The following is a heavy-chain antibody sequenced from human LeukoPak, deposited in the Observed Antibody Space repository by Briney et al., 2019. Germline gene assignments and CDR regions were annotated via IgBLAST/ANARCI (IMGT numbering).Heavy chain of an antibody. V-gene: IGHV3-30-3*01. D-gene: IGHD6-19*01. CDR1: GFTFSSYA. J-gene: IGHJ4*02. CDR2: ISYDGSNK. CDR3: ARVSSGWHFDY. Sequence: GGSLRLSCAASGFTFSSYAMHWVRQAPGKGLEWVAVISYDGSNKYYADSVKGRLTISRDNSKNTLYLQMNSLRAEDTAVYYCARVSSGWHFDYWGQGTLVTVSS.